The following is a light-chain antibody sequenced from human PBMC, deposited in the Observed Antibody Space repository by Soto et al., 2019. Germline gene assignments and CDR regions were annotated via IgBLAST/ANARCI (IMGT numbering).Light chain of an antibody. J-gene: IGLJ1*01. Sequence: QSVLTQPASVSGPPGQSIAISCAGSSSDVGIYNYVSWYQQHPGKVPKLIIYEVTNRPSGVSNRFSGSKSGNTASLTISGLQAEDEADYYCRSYTTSSSRVFGTGTKVNVL. CDR3: RSYTTSSSRV. CDR1: SSDVGIYNY. V-gene: IGLV2-14*01. CDR2: EVT.